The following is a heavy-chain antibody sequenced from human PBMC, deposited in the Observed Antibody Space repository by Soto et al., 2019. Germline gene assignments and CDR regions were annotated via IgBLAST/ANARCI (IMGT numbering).Heavy chain of an antibody. V-gene: IGHV1-18*01. CDR3: ARGPGYSGYDSRVDAFDI. Sequence: GASVKVSCKASGYTFTSYGISWVRQAPGQGLEWMGWISAYNGNTNYAQKLQGRVTMTTDTSTSTAYMELRSLRSDDTAVYYCARGPGYSGYDSRVDAFDIWGQGTMVTVSS. CDR2: ISAYNGNT. D-gene: IGHD5-12*01. CDR1: GYTFTSYG. J-gene: IGHJ3*02.